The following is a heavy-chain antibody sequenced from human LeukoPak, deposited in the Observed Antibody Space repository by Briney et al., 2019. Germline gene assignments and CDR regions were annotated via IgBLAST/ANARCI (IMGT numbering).Heavy chain of an antibody. CDR2: IWYDGSNK. CDR1: GFTFSSYG. Sequence: GGSLRLSCAASGFTFSSYGMHWVRQAPGKGLEWVAVIWYDGSNKYYADSVKGRFTISRDNSKNTLYLQMNSLRAEDTAVYYCASQWLRFNYYYGMDVWGQGTTVTVSS. CDR3: ASQWLRFNYYYGMDV. V-gene: IGHV3-33*01. D-gene: IGHD5-12*01. J-gene: IGHJ6*02.